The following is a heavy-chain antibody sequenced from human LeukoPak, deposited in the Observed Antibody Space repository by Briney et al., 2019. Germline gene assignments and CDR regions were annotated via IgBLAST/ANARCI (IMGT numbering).Heavy chain of an antibody. Sequence: ASVKVSCKASGYTFTNHAIHWVRRAPGQGLEWMGRVSAYNGNTKYSQKFQGRVTMTTDTSTNTAYMEFLSLRYDDSAIYYCARGVSVTTPYLDSWGHGTLVTVSS. CDR1: GYTFTNHA. D-gene: IGHD4-17*01. CDR2: VSAYNGNT. CDR3: ARGVSVTTPYLDS. J-gene: IGHJ4*01. V-gene: IGHV1-18*04.